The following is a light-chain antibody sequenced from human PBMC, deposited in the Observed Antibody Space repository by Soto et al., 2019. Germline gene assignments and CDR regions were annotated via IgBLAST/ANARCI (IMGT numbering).Light chain of an antibody. CDR3: QSYDSSLSLYV. J-gene: IGLJ1*01. CDR1: SSNIGAGYD. V-gene: IGLV1-40*01. CDR2: GNS. Sequence: QSVLTQPPSVSGAPGQRLTISCTGISSNIGAGYDVHWYQQLPGTAPKLLIYGNSNRPSGVPDRFSGSKSGTSASLAITGLQAEDEADYYCQSYDSSLSLYVFGTGTKVTVL.